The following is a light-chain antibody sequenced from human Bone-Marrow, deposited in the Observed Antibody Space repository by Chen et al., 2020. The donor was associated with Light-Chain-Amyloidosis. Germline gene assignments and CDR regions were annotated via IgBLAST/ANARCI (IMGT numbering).Light chain of an antibody. J-gene: IGLJ2*01. CDR3: QSADSSGTYEVI. Sequence: SYELTQPPSVSVSPGQTARITCYGDDLPTKYAYWYQQKPGQAPVLVIHRDTERPAGISDRFSGSSSGTTATLTISGVRAEDEADYHCQSADSSGTYEVIFGGGTKLTVL. V-gene: IGLV3-25*03. CDR2: RDT. CDR1: DLPTKY.